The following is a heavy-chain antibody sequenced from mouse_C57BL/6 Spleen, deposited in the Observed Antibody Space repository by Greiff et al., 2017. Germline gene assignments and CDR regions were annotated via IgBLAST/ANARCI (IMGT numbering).Heavy chain of an antibody. CDR1: GFTFSSYA. J-gene: IGHJ3*01. Sequence: EVKLVESGGGLVKPGGSLKLSCAASGFTFSSYAMSWVRQTPEKRLEWVATISDGGSYTYSPDNVKGRFTISRDNAKNNLYLQMSHLKSEDTAMYYCARDICYDYDTFAYWGQGTLVTVSA. D-gene: IGHD2-4*01. CDR2: ISDGGSYT. V-gene: IGHV5-4*01. CDR3: ARDICYDYDTFAY.